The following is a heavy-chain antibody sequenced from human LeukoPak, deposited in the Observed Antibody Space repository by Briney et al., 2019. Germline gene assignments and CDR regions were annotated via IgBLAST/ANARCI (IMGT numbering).Heavy chain of an antibody. CDR2: IIPIFGTA. J-gene: IGHJ2*01. CDR1: GYTLSNYA. CDR3: ARDRVMCGVCYHWYFDL. D-gene: IGHD2-8*02. V-gene: IGHV1-69*05. Sequence: ASVKVSCKASGYTLSNYALSWMRQAPGQGLEWMGRIIPIFGTANYAQKFQGRVTITTDESTSTAYMELSSLRSEDTAVYYCARDRVMCGVCYHWYFDLWGRGTLVTVSS.